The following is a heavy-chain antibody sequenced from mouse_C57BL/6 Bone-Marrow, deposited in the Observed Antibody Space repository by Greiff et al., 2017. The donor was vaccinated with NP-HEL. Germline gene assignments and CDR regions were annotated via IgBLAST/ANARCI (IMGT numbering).Heavy chain of an antibody. CDR3: ARGQGAWFAY. Sequence: VQLKQSGPELVKPGASVKISCKASGYTFTDYYMNWVKQSHGKSLEWIGDINPNNGGTSYNQKFKGKATLTVDKSSSTAYMELRSLTSEDSAVYYCARGQGAWFAYWGQGTLVTVSA. CDR1: GYTFTDYY. J-gene: IGHJ3*01. CDR2: INPNNGGT. V-gene: IGHV1-26*01.